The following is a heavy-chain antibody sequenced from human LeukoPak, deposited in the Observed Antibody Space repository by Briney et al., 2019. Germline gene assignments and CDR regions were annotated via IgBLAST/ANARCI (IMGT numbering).Heavy chain of an antibody. CDR2: IIPILGTT. J-gene: IGHJ4*02. V-gene: IGHV1-69*13. CDR1: GGNFRSYI. CDR3: ATKKYYYDSSGYYYFDY. Sequence: SVKVPCKASGGNFRSYIISWVRQAPGQGLEWMGGIIPILGTTNYAHKFKGRVTITADESTSTAYMELSSLRSEDTAVYYCATKKYYYDSSGYYYFDYWGQGTLVTVSS. D-gene: IGHD3-22*01.